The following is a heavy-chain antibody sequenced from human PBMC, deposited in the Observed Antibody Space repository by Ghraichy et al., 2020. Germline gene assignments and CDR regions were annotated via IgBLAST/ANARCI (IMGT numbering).Heavy chain of an antibody. D-gene: IGHD5-24*01. CDR2: ISSSSSYI. Sequence: GEPLNISCAASGFTFSSYSMNWVRQAPGKGLEWVSSISSSSSYIYYADSVKGRFTISRDNAKNSLYLQMNSLRAEDTAVYYCARDIFGRDGYQLDYWGQGTLVTVSS. CDR3: ARDIFGRDGYQLDY. CDR1: GFTFSSYS. J-gene: IGHJ4*02. V-gene: IGHV3-21*01.